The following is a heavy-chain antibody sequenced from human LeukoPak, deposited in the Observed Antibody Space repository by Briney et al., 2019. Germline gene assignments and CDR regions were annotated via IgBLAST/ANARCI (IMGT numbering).Heavy chain of an antibody. V-gene: IGHV4-59*08. CDR3: AGQPGGYHSWFDP. D-gene: IGHD1-26*01. J-gene: IGHJ5*01. Sequence: PSETLSLTCTVSGGSISSSYWTWIGQPPGKGLEWIGYIYNTGSTNYNPSLKSRVTISVDTSNNQFFLKLTSVTAEDTAVYYCAGQPGGYHSWFDPWGQGFLVNGS. CDR1: GGSISSSY. CDR2: IYNTGST.